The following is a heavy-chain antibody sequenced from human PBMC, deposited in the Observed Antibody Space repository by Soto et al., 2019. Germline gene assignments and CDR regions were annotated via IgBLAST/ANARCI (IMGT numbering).Heavy chain of an antibody. Sequence: ASVKVAWKASGYSLTDYHIHWMRQAPGQGLEWLGRINPKSGGTSTAQKFQGWVTMTSDTSISTASMELTRLTSDYTAIYYCARGDSTDCSNGVCSFFYNHVMDVWG. D-gene: IGHD2-8*01. J-gene: IGHJ6*02. CDR3: ARGDSTDCSNGVCSFFYNHVMDV. V-gene: IGHV1-2*04. CDR1: GYSLTDYH. CDR2: INPKSGGT.